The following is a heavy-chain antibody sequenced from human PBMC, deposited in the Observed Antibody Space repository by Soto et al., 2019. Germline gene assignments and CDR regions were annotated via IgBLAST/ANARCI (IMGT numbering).Heavy chain of an antibody. CDR3: AKGGGGDHGY. Sequence: EVQLVESEGGLVQPGGSLRLSCEASGFIFTTSDMSWVRQAPGKGLEWISSITITGDTTHYADSVKGRFTISRDNSRNTVYLQMNRLRGDETAVYFCAKGGGGDHGYWGQGTLVAVSS. V-gene: IGHV3-23*04. CDR1: GFIFTTSD. CDR2: ITITGDTT. D-gene: IGHD2-21*02. J-gene: IGHJ4*02.